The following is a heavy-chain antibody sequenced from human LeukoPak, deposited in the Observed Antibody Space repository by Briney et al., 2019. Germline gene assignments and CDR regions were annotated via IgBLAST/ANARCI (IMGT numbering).Heavy chain of an antibody. J-gene: IGHJ6*02. Sequence: PSETLSLTCAVYGGSFSGYYWSWIRQPPGKGLEWIGEINHSGSTNYNPSLKSRVTISVDTSKNQFSLKLSSVTAADTAVYYCARGAPPDIVVVPAAPYYYYGMDVWGQGTTVTASS. CDR2: INHSGST. CDR1: GGSFSGYY. V-gene: IGHV4-34*01. CDR3: ARGAPPDIVVVPAAPYYYYGMDV. D-gene: IGHD2-2*01.